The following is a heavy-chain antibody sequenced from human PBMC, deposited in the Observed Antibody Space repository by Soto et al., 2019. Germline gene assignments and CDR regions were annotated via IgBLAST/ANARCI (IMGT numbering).Heavy chain of an antibody. D-gene: IGHD3-10*01. J-gene: IGHJ6*02. V-gene: IGHV4-61*01. CDR3: ARVYYYGSGSYGMDV. Sequence: PSETLSLTCAVSVGSVSSGSYYWIWIRHPPGKGLEWIGYIYYSGSTNYNPSLKSRVTISVDTSKNQFSLKLSSVTAADTAVYYCARVYYYGSGSYGMDVWGQGTTVTVSS. CDR2: IYYSGST. CDR1: VGSVSSGSYY.